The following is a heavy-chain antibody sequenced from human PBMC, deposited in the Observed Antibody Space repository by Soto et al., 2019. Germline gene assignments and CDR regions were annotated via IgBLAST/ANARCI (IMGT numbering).Heavy chain of an antibody. V-gene: IGHV4-39*01. CDR1: GGSISSSSYY. CDR3: ARRGSGSYYNANWFEP. D-gene: IGHD3-10*01. J-gene: IGHJ5*02. Sequence: SETLSLTCTVSGGSISSSSYYWGWIRQPPGKGLEWIGSIYYSGSTYYNPSLKSRVTISVDTSKNQFSLKLSSVTAADTAVYYCARRGSGSYYNANWFEPWGQGTLVTVSS. CDR2: IYYSGST.